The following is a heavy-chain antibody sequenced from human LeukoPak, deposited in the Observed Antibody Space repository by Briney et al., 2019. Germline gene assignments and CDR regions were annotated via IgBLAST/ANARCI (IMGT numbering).Heavy chain of an antibody. CDR3: ARDLSYDILTGIFDY. Sequence: GASVKVSCKASGYTFTSYGISWVRQAPGQGLEWMGWISAHTGNTNYAQKLQGRVTMTTDTSTSTAYMELRSLRSDDTAVYYCARDLSYDILTGIFDYWGQGTLVTVSS. CDR1: GYTFTSYG. D-gene: IGHD3-9*01. CDR2: ISAHTGNT. V-gene: IGHV1-18*01. J-gene: IGHJ4*02.